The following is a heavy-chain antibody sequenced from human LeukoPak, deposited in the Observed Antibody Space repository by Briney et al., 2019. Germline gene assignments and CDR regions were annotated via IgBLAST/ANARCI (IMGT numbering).Heavy chain of an antibody. V-gene: IGHV3-48*01. CDR3: ARDLGLDY. J-gene: IGHJ4*02. CDR2: ISGSSSSI. CDR1: GFIFSTYS. Sequence: GGSLRLSCAASGFIFSTYSMNWVRQAPGKGLEWVSYISGSSSSIYYADSVKGRFTISRDNAKNSLYLQMNSLRAEDTAVYYCARDLGLDYWGQGTLVTVSS. D-gene: IGHD1-26*01.